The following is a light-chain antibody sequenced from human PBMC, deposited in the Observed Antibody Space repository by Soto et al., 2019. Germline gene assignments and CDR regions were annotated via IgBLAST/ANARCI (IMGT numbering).Light chain of an antibody. J-gene: IGKJ1*01. Sequence: EIVLTQSPCTLSLSPGERATLSCRASQSVSSYLAWYQQKPGQAPRLLIYDASNRATGIPARFSGSGSGTEFTLTISSLQSEDFAVYYCQQYNNWPPWTFGQGTKVDIK. CDR3: QQYNNWPPWT. CDR2: DAS. CDR1: QSVSSY. V-gene: IGKV3D-15*01.